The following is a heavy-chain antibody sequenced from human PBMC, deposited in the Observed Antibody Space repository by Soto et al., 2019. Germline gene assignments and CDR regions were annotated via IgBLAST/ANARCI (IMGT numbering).Heavy chain of an antibody. J-gene: IGHJ4*02. V-gene: IGHV4-59*01. D-gene: IGHD3-16*01. CDR1: GGSISSYY. CDR2: IYYSGST. Sequence: SETLSLTCTVSGGSISSYYWSWIRQPPGKGLEWIGYIYYSGSTNYNPSLKSRVTISVDTSKNQFSLKLSSVTAADTAVYYCARAHVGENLDYWGQGTLVTVSS. CDR3: ARAHVGENLDY.